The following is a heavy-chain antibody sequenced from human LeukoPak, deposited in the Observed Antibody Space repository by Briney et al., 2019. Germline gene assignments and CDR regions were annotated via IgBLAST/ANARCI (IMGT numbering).Heavy chain of an antibody. V-gene: IGHV1-69*01. CDR3: ARASRANLRAGAAGSTGWFDP. J-gene: IGHJ5*02. D-gene: IGHD2-2*01. CDR1: GGTFGNNA. CDR2: IITILDTA. Sequence: ASVKVSCKASGGTFGNNAISWLRQAPAEGPEWMGDIITILDTANYAQKFQGRLTTAYMELSGLRSEDTAVYYCARASRANLRAGAAGSTGWFDPWGQGTLVTVSS.